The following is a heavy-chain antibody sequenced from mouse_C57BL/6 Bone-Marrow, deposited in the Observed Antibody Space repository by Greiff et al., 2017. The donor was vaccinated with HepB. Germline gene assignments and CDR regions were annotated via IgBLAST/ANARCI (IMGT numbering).Heavy chain of an antibody. CDR3: ARGIYYDYPGFDY. CDR2: INPNNGGT. J-gene: IGHJ2*01. D-gene: IGHD2-4*01. Sequence: EVQLQQSGPELVKPGASVKIPCKASGYTFTDYNMDWVKQSHGKSLEWIGDINPNNGGTINNQKFKGKATLTVDKSSSTAYMELRSLTSEDTAVYYCARGIYYDYPGFDYWGQGTTLTVSS. CDR1: GYTFTDYN. V-gene: IGHV1-18*01.